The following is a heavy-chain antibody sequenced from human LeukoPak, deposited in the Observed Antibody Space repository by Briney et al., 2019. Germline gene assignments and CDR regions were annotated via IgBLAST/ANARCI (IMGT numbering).Heavy chain of an antibody. V-gene: IGHV4-59*01. CDR2: IYYSGST. Sequence: SETLSLTCTVSGGSISSYYWSWIRQPPGKGLEWIGYIYYSGSTNYNPSLKSRVTISVDTSKNQFSLKLSSVTAADTAVYYCARSVVRGVIGYYYYYMDVWGKGTTVTISS. CDR3: ARSVVRGVIGYYYYYMDV. CDR1: GGSISSYY. J-gene: IGHJ6*03. D-gene: IGHD3-10*01.